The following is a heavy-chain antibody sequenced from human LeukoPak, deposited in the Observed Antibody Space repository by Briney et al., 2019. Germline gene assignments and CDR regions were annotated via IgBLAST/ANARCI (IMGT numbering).Heavy chain of an antibody. V-gene: IGHV3-7*01. CDR2: INEAGTMK. CDR3: ARDEPGYGEFLLY. Sequence: GGSLRLSCAASGFSLGDYWMSWVRQAPGKGLEWVANINEAGTMKSVADSVKGRFTISRDNTKNSLYLEMNSLRAEDTAVYYCARDEPGYGEFLLYWGQGTLLTVSS. D-gene: IGHD3-10*01. J-gene: IGHJ4*02. CDR1: GFSLGDYW.